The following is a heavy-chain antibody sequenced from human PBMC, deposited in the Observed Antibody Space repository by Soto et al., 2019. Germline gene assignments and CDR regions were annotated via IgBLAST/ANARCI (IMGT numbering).Heavy chain of an antibody. CDR1: GYTFTGYY. CDR2: INPNSGGT. J-gene: IGHJ4*02. V-gene: IGHV1-2*02. D-gene: IGHD5-12*01. CDR3: ARDLSLRSGYTDY. Sequence: ASVKVSCKASGYTFTGYYMHWVRQAPGQGLEWLGWINPNSGGTNYAPNFQGRVTMSWDTSISTAYMELSSLRSDGTAVYYCARDLSLRSGYTDYWGQGTLVTVSS.